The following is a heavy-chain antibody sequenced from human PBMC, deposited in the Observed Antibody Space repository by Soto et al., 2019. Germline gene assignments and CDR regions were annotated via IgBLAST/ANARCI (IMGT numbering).Heavy chain of an antibody. CDR2: MNPNSGNT. CDR3: ARGLDYYDSSGYDF. Sequence: GASVKVSCKASGYTLTSYDINWVRQATGQGLEWMGWMNPNSGNTGYAQKFKGRVTMSRDISTSTVHMELSSLRSEDTAVYYCARGLDYYDSSGYDFWGQGTLVTVS. D-gene: IGHD3-22*01. CDR1: GYTLTSYD. J-gene: IGHJ4*02. V-gene: IGHV1-8*01.